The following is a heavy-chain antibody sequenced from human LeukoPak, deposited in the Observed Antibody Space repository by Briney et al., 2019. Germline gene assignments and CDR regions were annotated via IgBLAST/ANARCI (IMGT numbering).Heavy chain of an antibody. Sequence: GESLNISCKGSGYRFTNYWIGWVRQLPGKGLEWMGMIYPGGSDTRYRPSFQGQVTISADKSISTAYLQWSSLKASDTAMYYCARRSGPLVYFFFDYWGQGTLVTVSS. CDR3: ARRSGPLVYFFFDY. V-gene: IGHV5-51*01. CDR1: GYRFTNYW. D-gene: IGHD6-13*01. J-gene: IGHJ4*02. CDR2: IYPGGSDT.